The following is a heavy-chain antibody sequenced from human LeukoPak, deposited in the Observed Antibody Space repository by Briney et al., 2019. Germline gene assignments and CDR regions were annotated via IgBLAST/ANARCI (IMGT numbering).Heavy chain of an antibody. Sequence: NPGGSLRLSCTASGFTFSNAWMSWVRQAPGKGLEWVSSISSGSSYIYYADSVKGRFTISRDNAKNSQYLQMNSLRAEDTAVYYCARDLEGFLGGRPPNAFDIWGQGTMVTVSS. CDR1: GFTFSNAW. CDR3: ARDLEGFLGGRPPNAFDI. V-gene: IGHV3-21*01. J-gene: IGHJ3*02. CDR2: ISSGSSYI. D-gene: IGHD3-3*01.